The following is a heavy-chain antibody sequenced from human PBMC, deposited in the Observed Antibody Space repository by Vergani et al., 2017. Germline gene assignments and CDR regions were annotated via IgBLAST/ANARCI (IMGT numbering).Heavy chain of an antibody. CDR2: IYTSGST. CDR3: ARDRYDSSGYSVFDY. V-gene: IGHV4-4*07. D-gene: IGHD3-22*01. J-gene: IGHJ4*02. Sequence: QVQLQESGPGLVKPSETLSLTCTVSGGSISSYYWSWIRPPAGKGLEWIGRIYTSGSTNYNPSLKSRVTMSVDTSKNQFSLRLSSVTAADTAVYYCARDRYDSSGYSVFDYWGQGTLVTVSS. CDR1: GGSISSYY.